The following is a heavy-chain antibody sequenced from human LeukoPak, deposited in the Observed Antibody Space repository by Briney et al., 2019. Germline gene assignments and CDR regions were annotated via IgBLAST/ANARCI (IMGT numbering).Heavy chain of an antibody. V-gene: IGHV3-30*04. Sequence: GGSLRLSCEASGFTFSSYAMHWVRQAPGKGLEWVAVISYDGSNKYYADSVKGRFTISRDNSKNTLYLQMNSLRAEDTAVYYCARTNPYYDSSGYYYIFDYWGQGTLVTVSS. CDR2: ISYDGSNK. J-gene: IGHJ4*02. CDR1: GFTFSSYA. D-gene: IGHD3-22*01. CDR3: ARTNPYYDSSGYYYIFDY.